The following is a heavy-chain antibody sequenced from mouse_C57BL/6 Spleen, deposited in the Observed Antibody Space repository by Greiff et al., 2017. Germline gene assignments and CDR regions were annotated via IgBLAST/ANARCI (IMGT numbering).Heavy chain of an antibody. D-gene: IGHD1-1*01. CDR3: ARNEALRDY. J-gene: IGHJ2*01. V-gene: IGHV1-64*01. CDR1: GYTFTSYW. CDR2: IHPNSGST. Sequence: QVQLKQPGAELVKPGASVKLSCTASGYTFTSYWMHWVKQRPGQGLEWIGMIHPNSGSTNYNEKFKSKATLTVDKSSSTAYMQLSSLTSEDSAVYYCARNEALRDYWGQGTTLTVSS.